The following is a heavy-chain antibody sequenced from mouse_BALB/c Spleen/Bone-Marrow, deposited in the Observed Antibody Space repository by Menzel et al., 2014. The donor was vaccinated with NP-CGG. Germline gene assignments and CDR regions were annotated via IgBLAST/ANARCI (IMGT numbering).Heavy chain of an antibody. CDR1: GFNIEDTY. Sequence: VQLQQSGAELVKPGASVKLSCTASGFNIEDTYVHWVKQRPEQDLEWIGRIDPANGNTKYDPKFQGKATVTSDTSSNTAYLHLNSLTSEDTAVYYCAEGYDSWFAYWGQGTLVTVSA. J-gene: IGHJ3*01. D-gene: IGHD2-2*01. V-gene: IGHV14-3*02. CDR3: AEGYDSWFAY. CDR2: IDPANGNT.